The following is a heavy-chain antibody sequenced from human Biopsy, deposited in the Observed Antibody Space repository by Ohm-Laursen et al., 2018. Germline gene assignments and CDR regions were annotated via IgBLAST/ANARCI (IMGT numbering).Heavy chain of an antibody. D-gene: IGHD2-15*01. CDR3: ARRGSGGRSFDY. CDR1: GDSINSSY. J-gene: IGHJ4*02. CDR2: ISNSGNT. Sequence: LSLTCTVSGDSINSSYWSWIRQAPEKGLEWIGFISNSGNTNYNPSLKSRVTISADTSKNQFSLKLGSVTVADTAVFYCARRGSGGRSFDYWGQGSLVTVSS. V-gene: IGHV4-59*08.